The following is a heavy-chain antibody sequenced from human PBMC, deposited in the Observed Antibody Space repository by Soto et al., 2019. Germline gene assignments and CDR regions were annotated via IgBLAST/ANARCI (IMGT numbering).Heavy chain of an antibody. Sequence: GGSLRLSCAASGFTFSSYGMHWVRQAPGKGLEWVAVISYDGSNKYYADSVKGRFTISRDNSKNTLYLQMNSLRAEDTAVYYCAKDWGYCSSTSCYFPPGPNNWFDPWGQGTLVTVSS. J-gene: IGHJ5*02. CDR1: GFTFSSYG. V-gene: IGHV3-30*18. D-gene: IGHD2-2*01. CDR2: ISYDGSNK. CDR3: AKDWGYCSSTSCYFPPGPNNWFDP.